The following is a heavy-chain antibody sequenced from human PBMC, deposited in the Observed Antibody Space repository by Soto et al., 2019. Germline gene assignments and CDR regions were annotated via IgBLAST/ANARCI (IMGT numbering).Heavy chain of an antibody. CDR1: GFTFSDYY. J-gene: IGHJ3*02. Sequence: PGGSLRLSCAASGFTFSDYYMSWIRQAPGKGLEWVSYISSSGSTIYYADSVKGRFTISRDNAKNSLYLQMNSLRAEDTAVYYCARGLYDILTGYYNVVSNNDAFDIWGQGTMVTVSS. D-gene: IGHD3-9*01. V-gene: IGHV3-11*01. CDR2: ISSSGSTI. CDR3: ARGLYDILTGYYNVVSNNDAFDI.